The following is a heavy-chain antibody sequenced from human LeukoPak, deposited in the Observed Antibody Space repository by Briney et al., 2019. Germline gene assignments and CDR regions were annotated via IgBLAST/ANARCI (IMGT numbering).Heavy chain of an antibody. Sequence: PGGSLRLSCAASGFTFSNAWMSWVRQAPGKGLEWVVRIKSKTDGGTTDYAAPVKGRFTISRDDSKNTLYLQMNSLKTEDTAVYYCTTGDILTGYWLPFDYWGQGTLVTVSS. D-gene: IGHD3-9*01. V-gene: IGHV3-15*01. CDR1: GFTFSNAW. CDR2: IKSKTDGGTT. J-gene: IGHJ4*02. CDR3: TTGDILTGYWLPFDY.